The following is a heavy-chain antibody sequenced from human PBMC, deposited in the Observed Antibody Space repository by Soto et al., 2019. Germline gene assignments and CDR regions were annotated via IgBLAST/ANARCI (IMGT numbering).Heavy chain of an antibody. CDR2: ISVSVGST. V-gene: IGHV3-23*01. Sequence: EVQLLQSGGGLVQPGASLRLSCVVSGFPFAPSTMRWVRQAPGKGLEWVSTISVSVGSTYSADSVKGRFTVSSDISENTRFLRMTSHTADDTAVYFCAKSDDPHSPSNSYFYDHWGRGVLVTVSS. J-gene: IGHJ4*02. CDR3: AKSDDPHSPSNSYFYDH. CDR1: GFPFAPST. D-gene: IGHD1-1*01.